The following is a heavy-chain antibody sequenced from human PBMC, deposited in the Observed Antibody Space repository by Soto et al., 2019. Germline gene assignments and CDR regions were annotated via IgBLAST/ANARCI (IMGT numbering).Heavy chain of an antibody. V-gene: IGHV1-46*01. CDR1: GYTFTSYY. CDR3: ARDGGGNSVLYYYGMDV. Sequence: ASVKVSCKASGYTFTSYYMHWVRQAPGQGLEWMGIINPSGGSTSYAQKFQGRVTMTRDTSTSTVYMELSSPRSEDTAVYYCARDGGGNSVLYYYGMDVWGQGTTVTVPS. J-gene: IGHJ6*02. CDR2: INPSGGST. D-gene: IGHD2-21*02.